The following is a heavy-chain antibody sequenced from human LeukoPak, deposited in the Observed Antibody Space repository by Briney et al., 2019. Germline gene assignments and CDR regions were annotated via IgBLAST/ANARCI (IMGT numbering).Heavy chain of an antibody. CDR1: GGSISSSSYY. V-gene: IGHV4-39*07. CDR2: IYYSGST. D-gene: IGHD3-16*01. Sequence: SETLSLTCTVSGGSISSSSYYWGWIRQPPGKGLEWIGSIYYSGSTYYNPSLKSRVTISVDTSKNQFSLKLSSVTAADTAVYYCARDMSANYDYVWGSYDRRYAFDIWGQGTMVTVSS. J-gene: IGHJ3*02. CDR3: ARDMSANYDYVWGSYDRRYAFDI.